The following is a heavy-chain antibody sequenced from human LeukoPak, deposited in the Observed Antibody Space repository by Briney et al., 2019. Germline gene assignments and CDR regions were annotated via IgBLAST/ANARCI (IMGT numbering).Heavy chain of an antibody. CDR1: GGSISSYY. V-gene: IGHV4-59*08. CDR2: IYYSGST. Sequence: PSETLSLTCTVSGGSISSYYWSWIRQPPGKGLEWIGYIYYSGSTNYNPSLKSRVTISVDTSKNQFSLKLSSVAAADTAVYYCARQGTMVRGVYYYYYYGMDVWGQGTTVTVSS. J-gene: IGHJ6*02. D-gene: IGHD3-10*01. CDR3: ARQGTMVRGVYYYYYYGMDV.